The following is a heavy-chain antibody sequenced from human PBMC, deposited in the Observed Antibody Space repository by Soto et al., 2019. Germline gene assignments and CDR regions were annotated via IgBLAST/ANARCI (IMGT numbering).Heavy chain of an antibody. J-gene: IGHJ4*02. D-gene: IGHD3-10*01. V-gene: IGHV3-30-3*01. CDR2: ISYDESNK. CDR3: ARDITRFGELLYY. Sequence: QVQLVESGGGVVQPGKSLRLSCAASGFTFSSYAMHWVRQAPGKGLEWVALISYDESNKYYADSVKGRFTISRDNSKNTLQLQMNSLRAEDTAVYYCARDITRFGELLYYWGQGTLVTVSS. CDR1: GFTFSSYA.